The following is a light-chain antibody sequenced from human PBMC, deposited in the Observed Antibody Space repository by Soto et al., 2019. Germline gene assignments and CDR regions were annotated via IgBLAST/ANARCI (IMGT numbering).Light chain of an antibody. CDR1: QSVSSSY. CDR3: QQYDTSQS. J-gene: IGKJ1*01. Sequence: EIVLTQSPGTLSLSPGERATLSCRASQSVSSSYLAWYQQKPGQAPRLLIYGASSRATGIPDRFSGSGSGTDFTLTISRLEPEDFAVYYCQQYDTSQSFGQGTKGEIK. V-gene: IGKV3-20*01. CDR2: GAS.